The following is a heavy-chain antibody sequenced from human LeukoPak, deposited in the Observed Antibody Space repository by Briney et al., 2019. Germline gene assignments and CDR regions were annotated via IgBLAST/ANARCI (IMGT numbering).Heavy chain of an antibody. D-gene: IGHD3-22*01. Sequence: ASVKVSCKASNYTFTSYGISWVRQAPGQGLEWMAWINACNGDTNYAQKLQGRVTMTTDTSTSTAYMELRSLRSDDTAVYYCARWGYSLLYYYYGMDVWGQGTTVTVSS. J-gene: IGHJ6*02. CDR1: NYTFTSYG. CDR3: ARWGYSLLYYYYGMDV. CDR2: INACNGDT. V-gene: IGHV1-18*01.